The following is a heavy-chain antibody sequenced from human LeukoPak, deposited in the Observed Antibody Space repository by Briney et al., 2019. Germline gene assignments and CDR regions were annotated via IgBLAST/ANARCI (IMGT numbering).Heavy chain of an antibody. CDR1: GGSISSYY. V-gene: IGHV4-4*07. D-gene: IGHD3-10*01. CDR2: IYTSGST. Sequence: SETLSLTCTVSGGSISSYYWSWIRQPAGRGLEWIGRIYTSGSTNYNPSLKSRVTMSVDTSKNQFSLKLSPVTAADTAVYYCARDSYGSGSYNYWGQGTLVTVSS. J-gene: IGHJ4*02. CDR3: ARDSYGSGSYNY.